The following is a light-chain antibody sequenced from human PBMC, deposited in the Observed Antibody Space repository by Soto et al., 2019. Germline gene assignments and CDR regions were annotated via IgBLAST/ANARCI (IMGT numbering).Light chain of an antibody. CDR2: LNSDGSH. CDR1: SGHSSYA. J-gene: IGLJ3*02. Sequence: QLVLTQSPSASASLGASVKLTFTLSSGHSSYAIAWHQQQPEKGPRYLMKLNSDGSHSKGDGIPDRFSGSSSGAVRYLTISSLQSEDEADYYCQTWGTGIQVFGGGTKLTVL. V-gene: IGLV4-69*01. CDR3: QTWGTGIQV.